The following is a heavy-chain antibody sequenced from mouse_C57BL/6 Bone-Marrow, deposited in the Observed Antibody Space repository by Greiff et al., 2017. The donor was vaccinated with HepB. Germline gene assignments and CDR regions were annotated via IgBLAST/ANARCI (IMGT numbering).Heavy chain of an antibody. D-gene: IGHD1-1*01. V-gene: IGHV14-2*01. CDR2: IDPEDGET. Sequence: VQLQQSGAELVKPGASVKLSCTASGFNIKDYYMHWVKQRTEQGLEWIGRIDPEDGETKYAAKFQGKATITADTSSNTAYLQLSSLTSEDTAVYYCAHCYGSVNWAWFAYWGQGTLVTVSA. CDR3: AHCYGSVNWAWFAY. CDR1: GFNIKDYY. J-gene: IGHJ3*01.